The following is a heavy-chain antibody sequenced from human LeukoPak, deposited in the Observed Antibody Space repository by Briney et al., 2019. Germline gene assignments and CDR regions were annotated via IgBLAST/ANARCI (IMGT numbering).Heavy chain of an antibody. CDR1: GGSISNYY. CDR2: IYYSGST. D-gene: IGHD2-2*01. V-gene: IGHV4-59*12. CDR3: ARGRRTVVVPAAQLRYYYYMDV. Sequence: PSETLSLTCTVSGGSISNYYWSWIRQPPGKGLEWIGYIYYSGSTNYNPSLKSRVTISVDTSKNQFSLKLSSVTAADTAVYYCARGRRTVVVPAAQLRYYYYMDVWGKGTTVTVSS. J-gene: IGHJ6*03.